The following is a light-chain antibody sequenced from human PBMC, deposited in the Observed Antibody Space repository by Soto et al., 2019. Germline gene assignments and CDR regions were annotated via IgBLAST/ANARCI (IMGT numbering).Light chain of an antibody. J-gene: IGKJ5*01. CDR3: QQSYSTPIT. CDR1: QSISFY. Sequence: DIHMTQSPSSLSSSFVDRVTITCRASQSISFYLNWYQQKPGNAPKVLIYAACNLQTGVPSRFSGSGSGTDFTLTINSLQPEDFATYSCQQSYSTPITFGQGTRLEIK. V-gene: IGKV1-39*01. CDR2: AAC.